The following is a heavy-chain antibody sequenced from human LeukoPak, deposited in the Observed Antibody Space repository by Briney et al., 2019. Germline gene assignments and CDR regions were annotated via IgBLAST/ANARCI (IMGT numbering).Heavy chain of an antibody. J-gene: IGHJ4*02. CDR1: GFTFSSYA. D-gene: IGHD2-2*01. Sequence: QPGGSLRLSCAASGFTFSSYAMSWVRQAPGKGLEWVSAISGSGGSTYYADSVKGRFTISRDNSKNTLYLQMNSPRAEDTAVYYCAMRCTSCERGDYWGQGTLVTVSS. CDR2: ISGSGGST. V-gene: IGHV3-23*01. CDR3: AMRCTSCERGDY.